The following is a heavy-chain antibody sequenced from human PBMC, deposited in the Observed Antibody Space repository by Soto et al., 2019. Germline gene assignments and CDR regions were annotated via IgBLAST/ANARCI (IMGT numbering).Heavy chain of an antibody. CDR2: ISSSGSTI. CDR1: VFTFISYE. D-gene: IGHD3-3*01. V-gene: IGHV3-48*03. Sequence: PGWSLRLACASSVFTFISYEMKWVRQAPGKGLEWVSYISSSGSTIYYADSVKGRFTISRDNAKNSLYLQMNSLRAEDTAVYYCASNPLYDFWSGYYDLNWFDPWGQGALVTVSS. CDR3: ASNPLYDFWSGYYDLNWFDP. J-gene: IGHJ5*02.